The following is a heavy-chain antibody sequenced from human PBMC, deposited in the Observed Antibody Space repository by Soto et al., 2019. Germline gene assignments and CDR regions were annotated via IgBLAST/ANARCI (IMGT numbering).Heavy chain of an antibody. V-gene: IGHV1-18*04. CDR3: ARRMGRFLQWLFDY. CDR2: ISGNNVDT. CDR1: GYTFTAYG. Sequence: QVQLVQSGAEVRKPGASVKVSCKSSGYTFTAYGLSWVRQAPGQGLEWMGWISGNNVDTKYAQRFQGRVTMTTDTSTITAYMELRSLRSDDTAVYYCARRMGRFLQWLFDYWGQGTLVTVSS. D-gene: IGHD3-3*01. J-gene: IGHJ4*02.